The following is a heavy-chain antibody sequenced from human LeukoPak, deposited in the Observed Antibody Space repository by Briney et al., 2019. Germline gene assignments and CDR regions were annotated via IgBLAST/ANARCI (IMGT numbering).Heavy chain of an antibody. CDR1: GYTFTGYY. CDR3: ARSRPNYYGSGYPDY. CDR2: INPNSGGT. Sequence: ASVKVPCKASGYTFTGYYMHWVRQAPGQGLEWMGWINPNSGGTNYAQKFQGRVTMTRDTSISTAYMELSRLRSDDTAVYYCARSRPNYYGSGYPDYWGQGTLVTVSS. D-gene: IGHD3-10*01. J-gene: IGHJ4*02. V-gene: IGHV1-2*02.